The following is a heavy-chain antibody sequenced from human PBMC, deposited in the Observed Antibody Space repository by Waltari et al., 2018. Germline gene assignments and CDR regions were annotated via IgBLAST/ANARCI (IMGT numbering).Heavy chain of an antibody. CDR3: ARDPTYRRMYNWNDPRQWWFDP. D-gene: IGHD1-1*01. CDR1: GYTFTGYY. Sequence: QVQLVQSGAEVKKPGASVKVSCKASGYTFTGYYMHWVRQAPGQGLEWMGWINPNSGGTNYAQKFQGRVTMTRDTSISTAYMELSRLRSDDTAVYYCARDPTYRRMYNWNDPRQWWFDPWGQGTLVTVSS. CDR2: INPNSGGT. V-gene: IGHV1-2*02. J-gene: IGHJ5*02.